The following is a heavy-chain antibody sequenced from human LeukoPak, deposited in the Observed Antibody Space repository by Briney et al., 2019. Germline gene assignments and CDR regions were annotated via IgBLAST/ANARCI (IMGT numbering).Heavy chain of an antibody. CDR3: ATSHGRSIVVNFDY. V-gene: IGHV4-39*07. D-gene: IGHD1-26*01. J-gene: IGHJ4*02. CDR2: IYYSGST. CDR1: GGSISSSSYY. Sequence: PSETLSLTCTVSGGSISSSSYYWGWIRQPPGKGLEWIGSIYYSGSTYYNPSLKSRVTISVDTSKNQFSLKLSSVTAADTAVYYCATSHGRSIVVNFDYWGQGTLVTVSS.